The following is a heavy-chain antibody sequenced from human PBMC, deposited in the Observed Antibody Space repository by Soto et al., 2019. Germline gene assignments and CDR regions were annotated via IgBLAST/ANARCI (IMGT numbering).Heavy chain of an antibody. CDR3: ARVGYCSSTSCNDFDY. CDR2: IKQDGSEK. J-gene: IGHJ4*02. D-gene: IGHD2-2*01. V-gene: IGHV3-7*03. CDR1: GFTFSSYW. Sequence: PGGSLRLSCAASGFTFSSYWMSWVRQAPGKGLEWVANIKQDGSEKYYVDSVKGRFTISRDNAKNSLYLQMSSLRSEDTAVYYCARVGYCSSTSCNDFDYWGQGTLVTVSS.